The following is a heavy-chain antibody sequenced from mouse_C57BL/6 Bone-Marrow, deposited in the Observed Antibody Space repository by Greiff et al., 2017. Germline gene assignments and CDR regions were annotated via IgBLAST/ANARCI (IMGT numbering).Heavy chain of an antibody. V-gene: IGHV1-72*01. J-gene: IGHJ1*03. CDR2: IDPNSGGT. CDR1: GYTFTSYW. D-gene: IGHD1-1*01. CDR3: ARSHYYGSSYVNWYFDV. Sequence: QVQLQQPGAELVKPGASVKLSCKASGYTFTSYWMHWVKQRPGRGLEWIGRIDPNSGGTKYNEKFKSKATLTVDKPSSTAYMQLSRLTSEDSAVYYCARSHYYGSSYVNWYFDVWGTGTTVTVAS.